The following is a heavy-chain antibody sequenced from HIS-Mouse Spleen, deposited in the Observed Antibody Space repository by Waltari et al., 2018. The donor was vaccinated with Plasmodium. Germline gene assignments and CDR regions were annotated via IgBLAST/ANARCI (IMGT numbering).Heavy chain of an antibody. CDR1: GFTFSSYA. CDR2: ISYEGSNK. J-gene: IGHJ4*02. CDR3: ARAPSVTTYYFDY. V-gene: IGHV3-30*04. Sequence: QVQLVESGGGVVQPGRSLRLSCAASGFTFSSYAMHWVRKAPGKGLEWVAVISYEGSNKNYADSVKGRFTISRDNSKNTLYLQMNSLRAEDTAVYYCARAPSVTTYYFDYWGQGTLVTVSS. D-gene: IGHD4-17*01.